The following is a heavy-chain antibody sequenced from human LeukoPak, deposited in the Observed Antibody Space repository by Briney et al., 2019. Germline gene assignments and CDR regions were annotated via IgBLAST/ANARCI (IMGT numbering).Heavy chain of an antibody. CDR3: ARGSSWYSPFDY. CDR1: GDSISGYY. Sequence: SETLSLTCTVSGDSISGYYWTWIRQPAGKGLEWIGCIYSSRSSNYNPSLKSRVTMSVDTSKNHFSLTLSSVTAAGTAVYYCARGSSWYSPFDYWGQGTLVTVSS. CDR2: IYSSRSS. V-gene: IGHV4-4*07. D-gene: IGHD6-13*01. J-gene: IGHJ4*02.